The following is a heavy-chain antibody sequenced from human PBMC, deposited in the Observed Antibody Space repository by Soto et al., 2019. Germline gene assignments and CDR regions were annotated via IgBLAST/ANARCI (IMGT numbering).Heavy chain of an antibody. V-gene: IGHV1-69*01. CDR1: GGTFSSYT. D-gene: IGHD1-26*01. CDR3: ARGYYSGSNPSSFDY. CDR2: ITPTLNIA. J-gene: IGHJ4*02. Sequence: QLQLVQSGAEVREPGSSVKVSCKASGGTFSSYTVIWVRQAPGQGLEWMGGITPTLNIAKYAEKCQGRVTITADESTSTVNMHLSSLRSEDTAVYFCARGYYSGSNPSSFDYWGQGPLVAVSS.